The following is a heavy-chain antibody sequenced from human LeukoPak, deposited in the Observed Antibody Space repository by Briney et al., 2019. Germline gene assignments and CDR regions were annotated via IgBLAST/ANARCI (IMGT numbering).Heavy chain of an antibody. V-gene: IGHV1-46*01. CDR3: ARDPDYYYDSSGYYQGDY. J-gene: IGHJ4*02. D-gene: IGHD3-22*01. Sequence: ASVKVSCKASGYTFTSYYMHWVRQAPGQGLEWMGIINPSGGSTSYAQKFQGRVTMTKDTSTSTVYMELSSLRSEDTAVYYCARDPDYYYDSSGYYQGDYWGQGTLVTVSS. CDR2: INPSGGST. CDR1: GYTFTSYY.